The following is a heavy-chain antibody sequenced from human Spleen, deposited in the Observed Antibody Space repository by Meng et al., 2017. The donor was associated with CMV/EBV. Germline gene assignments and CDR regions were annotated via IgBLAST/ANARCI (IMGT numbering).Heavy chain of an antibody. CDR2: INHSGST. CDR3: VRASDNYGMDV. V-gene: IGHV4-38-2*02. J-gene: IGHJ6*02. D-gene: IGHD2-15*01. Sequence: SETLSLTCTVSGYSISSGYYWGWIRQPPGKGLEWIGEINHSGSTNYNPSLKSRVTISVDTSKNQFSLKLSSVTAADTAVYYCVRASDNYGMDVWGQGTTVTVSS. CDR1: GYSISSGYY.